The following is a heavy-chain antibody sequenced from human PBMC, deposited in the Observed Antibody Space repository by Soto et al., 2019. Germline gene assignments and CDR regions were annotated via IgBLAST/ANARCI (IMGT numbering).Heavy chain of an antibody. D-gene: IGHD2-15*01. J-gene: IGHJ3*02. CDR3: ATTRHCSGGSCLNNAFDI. Sequence: ASVKVSCKASGYTFTSYAMHWVRQAPGQRLEWMGWINAGNGNTKYSQKFQGRVTITRDTSASTAYMELSSLRSEDTAVYYCATTRHCSGGSCLNNAFDIWRQRTMVTVPS. V-gene: IGHV1-3*01. CDR2: INAGNGNT. CDR1: GYTFTSYA.